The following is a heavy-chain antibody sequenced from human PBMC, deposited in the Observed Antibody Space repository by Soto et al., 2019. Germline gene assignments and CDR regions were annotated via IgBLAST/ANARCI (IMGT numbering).Heavy chain of an antibody. V-gene: IGHV3-7*01. J-gene: IGHJ6*04. D-gene: IGHD3-3*02. CDR1: GFTFNNYW. CDR3: VRWSSAFGV. CDR2: IKQDGSEK. Sequence: VQLVESGGGLVQPGGSLRLSCAASGFTFNNYWMTWVRQAPGKGLEWVANIKQDGSEKYYVDSVKGRFTISRDNANNSLSLQMNSLRAEDTAVYYCVRWSSAFGVWGKGTTVTVSS.